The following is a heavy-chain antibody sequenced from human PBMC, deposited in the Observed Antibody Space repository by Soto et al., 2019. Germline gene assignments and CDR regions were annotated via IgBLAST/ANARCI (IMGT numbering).Heavy chain of an antibody. D-gene: IGHD2-2*01. V-gene: IGHV1-2*04. J-gene: IGHJ3*02. CDR3: ARCKCSVLAAAISNGGGNWFDI. CDR2: INPNSGGT. Sequence: ASVKVSCKASGYTFTGYYMHWVRQAPGQGLEWMGWINPNSGGTNYAQKFQGWVTMTRDTSISTAYTELSRLRSDDTAVYYCARCKCSVLAAAISNGGGNWFDIWGQGTMVTVSS. CDR1: GYTFTGYY.